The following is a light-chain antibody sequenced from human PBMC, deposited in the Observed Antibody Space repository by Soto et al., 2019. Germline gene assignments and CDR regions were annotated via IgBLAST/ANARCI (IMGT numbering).Light chain of an antibody. J-gene: IGKJ4*01. V-gene: IGKV3-20*01. CDR3: QQFSSYPLT. CDR1: QGIGDT. CDR2: DAS. Sequence: EVVMTQSPATLSVSPGEGVTLSCRANQGIGDTLAWYQQKPCQAPRLLIYDASSRATGIPDRFSGGGSGTDFTLTISRLEPEDFAVYYCQQFSSYPLTFGGGTKVDIK.